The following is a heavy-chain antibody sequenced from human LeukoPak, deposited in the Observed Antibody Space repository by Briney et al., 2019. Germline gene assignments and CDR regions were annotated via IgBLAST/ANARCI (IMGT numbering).Heavy chain of an antibody. J-gene: IGHJ4*02. Sequence: ASVKVSCKASGYTFTGYYMHWVRQAPGQGLEWMGRINPNSGGTNYAQKFQGRVTMTEDTSTDTAYMELSSLRSEDTVVYYCATPRKGDWLYYFDYWGQGTLVTVSS. CDR2: INPNSGGT. V-gene: IGHV1-2*05. CDR1: GYTFTGYY. CDR3: ATPRKGDWLYYFDY. D-gene: IGHD3-9*01.